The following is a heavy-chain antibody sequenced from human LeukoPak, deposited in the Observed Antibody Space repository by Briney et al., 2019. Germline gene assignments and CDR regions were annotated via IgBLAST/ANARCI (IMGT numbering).Heavy chain of an antibody. V-gene: IGHV3-53*01. CDR1: GFTVSHNY. D-gene: IGHD1-26*01. J-gene: IGHJ4*02. CDR2: IYSGGDT. Sequence: GSLRLSCAASGFTVSHNYMSWVRQAPGKGLEWVSVIYSGGDTYYADSVKGRFAISRDNSKNTLYLQMNSLRAEDTAVYYCARASYLLGALRDWGQGTLVIVS. CDR3: ARASYLLGALRD.